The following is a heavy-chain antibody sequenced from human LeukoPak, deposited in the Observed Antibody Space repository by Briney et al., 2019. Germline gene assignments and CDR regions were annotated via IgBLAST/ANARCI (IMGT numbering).Heavy chain of an antibody. V-gene: IGHV3-53*01. Sequence: GGSLRLSCAASGFSVSSNYMSWVRQAPGKGLEWVSVIDNGGNTYYADSVKGRFTISRDNSKNTLYLQMNSLRAEDTAVYYYARDGSARSLGNWGQGTLVSVSS. D-gene: IGHD6-6*01. J-gene: IGHJ4*02. CDR1: GFSVSSNY. CDR3: ARDGSARSLGN. CDR2: IDNGGNT.